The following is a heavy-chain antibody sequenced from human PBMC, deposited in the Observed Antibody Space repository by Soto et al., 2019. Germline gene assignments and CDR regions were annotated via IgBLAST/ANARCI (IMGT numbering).Heavy chain of an antibody. CDR2: ISGSGGST. Sequence: GGSLRLSCAVSGFTFSSYAMSWVRQAPGKGLEWVSAISGSGGSTYYADSVKGRFSIFRDNSKNTVYLQMNSLRAEDSAIYYYVKDVGYGFILYDFWGQGTLVTVSS. CDR1: GFTFSSYA. CDR3: VKDVGYGFILYDF. J-gene: IGHJ4*02. V-gene: IGHV3-23*01. D-gene: IGHD3-16*01.